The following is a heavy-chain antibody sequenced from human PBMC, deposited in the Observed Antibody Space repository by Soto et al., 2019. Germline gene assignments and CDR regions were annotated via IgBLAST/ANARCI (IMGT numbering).Heavy chain of an antibody. D-gene: IGHD6-19*01. CDR1: GGSFSGYY. CDR2: INHSGSN. Sequence: SETLSLTCAVYGGSFSGYYWSWIRQPPGKGLEWIGEINHSGSNNYNPSLKSRVTISVDTSKNQFSLKLSSVTAADTAVYYCARWSEYSSGVGDDYWGQGTLVTVSS. CDR3: ARWSEYSSGVGDDY. V-gene: IGHV4-34*01. J-gene: IGHJ4*02.